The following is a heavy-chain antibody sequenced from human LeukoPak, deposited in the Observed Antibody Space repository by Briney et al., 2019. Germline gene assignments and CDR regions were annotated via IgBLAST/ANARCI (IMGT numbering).Heavy chain of an antibody. CDR3: ATVGSSWTQH. CDR1: GYTFTGYY. D-gene: IGHD6-13*01. J-gene: IGHJ1*01. CDR2: FDPEDGET. Sequence: SVKVSCKASGYTFTGYYMHWVRQAPGKGLEWMGGFDPEDGETIYAQKFQGRVTMTEDTSTDTAYMELSSLRSEDTAVYYCATVGSSWTQHWGQGTLVTVSS. V-gene: IGHV1-24*01.